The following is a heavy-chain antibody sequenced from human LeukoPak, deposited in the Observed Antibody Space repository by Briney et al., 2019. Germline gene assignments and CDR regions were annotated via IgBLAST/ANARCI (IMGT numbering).Heavy chain of an antibody. D-gene: IGHD1-26*01. Sequence: PSETLSLTCTVSDGSISSGGYYWSWIRQPPGKGLEWIGEINHSGSTNYNPSLKSRVTISVDTSKNQFSLRLNSVTAADTAVYYCAREFVQGSSLPYFGYWGQGILVTVSS. CDR2: INHSGST. CDR1: DGSISSGGYY. CDR3: AREFVQGSSLPYFGY. V-gene: IGHV4-39*07. J-gene: IGHJ4*02.